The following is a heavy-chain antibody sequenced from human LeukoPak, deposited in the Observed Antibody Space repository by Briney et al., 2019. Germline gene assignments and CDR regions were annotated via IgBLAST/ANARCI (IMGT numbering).Heavy chain of an antibody. CDR3: ARGAVAGTFADY. Sequence: GGSLRLSCAASGFTFSSYSMNWVRQAPGKGLEWVSFISSSSSYIYYADSVKGRFTISRDNAKNSLYLQMNSLRAEDTAVYYCARGAVAGTFADYWGQGTLVTVSS. V-gene: IGHV3-21*01. CDR1: GFTFSSYS. J-gene: IGHJ4*02. D-gene: IGHD6-19*01. CDR2: ISSSSSYI.